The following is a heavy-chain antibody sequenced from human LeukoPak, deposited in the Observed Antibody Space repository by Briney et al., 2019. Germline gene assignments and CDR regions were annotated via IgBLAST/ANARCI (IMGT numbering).Heavy chain of an antibody. CDR2: TSASGGST. J-gene: IGHJ4*02. D-gene: IGHD2-15*01. Sequence: AGSMRLSCAASGFTFSSFAMSWVRPAPGKGLEWVSATSASGGSTYYTDSGKGRCTISRNTSKNTLYLQMNSLRADDTAVYYCAKDIPYYCSGCSRSLYYFDYWGQGTLVTVSS. V-gene: IGHV3-23*01. CDR3: AKDIPYYCSGCSRSLYYFDY. CDR1: GFTFSSFA.